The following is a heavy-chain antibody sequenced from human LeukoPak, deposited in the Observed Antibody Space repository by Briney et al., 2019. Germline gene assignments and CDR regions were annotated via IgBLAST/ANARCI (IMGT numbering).Heavy chain of an antibody. V-gene: IGHV3-21*01. J-gene: IGHJ5*02. CDR3: ARDPRVYYGSGYNWFDP. CDR1: GFTFSTYS. CDR2: ISSSSYI. Sequence: RPGGSLRLSCAASGFTFSTYSMNWVRQAPGKGLEWVSSISSSSYIYYADSVKGRFTISRDIAKNSLYLQMNSLRAEDTAVYYCARDPRVYYGSGYNWFDPWGQGTLVTVSS. D-gene: IGHD3-10*01.